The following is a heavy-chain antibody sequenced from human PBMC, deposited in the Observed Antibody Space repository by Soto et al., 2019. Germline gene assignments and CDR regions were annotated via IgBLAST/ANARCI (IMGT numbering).Heavy chain of an antibody. J-gene: IGHJ6*02. D-gene: IGHD2-15*01. CDR3: ARDSRGGKYYGMDV. CDR1: GFTFSSYA. Sequence: GGSLRLSCAASGFTFSSYAMHWVRQAPGKGLEWVAVISYDGSNKYYADSVKGRFTISRDNSKNTLYLQMNSLRAEDTAVYYCARDSRGGKYYGMDVWGQGTTVTVSS. CDR2: ISYDGSNK. V-gene: IGHV3-30-3*01.